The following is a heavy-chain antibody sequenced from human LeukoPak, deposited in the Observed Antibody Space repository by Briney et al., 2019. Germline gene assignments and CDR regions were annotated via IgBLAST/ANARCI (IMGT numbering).Heavy chain of an antibody. CDR3: ARSFSSGYFVAYGYYFDY. D-gene: IGHD3-22*01. CDR1: GVSFSGYY. J-gene: IGHJ4*02. Sequence: SETLSLTCAVYGVSFSGYYWSWIRQPPGKGLEWIGEINHSGSTNYNPSLKSRVTISVDTSKNQFSLKLSSVTAADTAVYYCARSFSSGYFVAYGYYFDYWGQGTLVTVSS. CDR2: INHSGST. V-gene: IGHV4-34*01.